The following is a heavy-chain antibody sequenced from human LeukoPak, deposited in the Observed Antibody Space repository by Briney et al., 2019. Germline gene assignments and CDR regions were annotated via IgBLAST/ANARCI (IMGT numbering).Heavy chain of an antibody. CDR1: GYTFTSYA. D-gene: IGHD3-10*01. V-gene: IGHV7-4-1*02. CDR3: ARGPNVLLWFGDLFDLDY. Sequence: ASVKVSCKASGYTFTSYAMNWVRQAPGQGLEWMGWINTNTGNPTYAQGFTGRFVFSLDTSVSTAYLQISSLKAEDTAVYYCARGPNVLLWFGDLFDLDYWGQGTLVTVSS. J-gene: IGHJ4*02. CDR2: INTNTGNP.